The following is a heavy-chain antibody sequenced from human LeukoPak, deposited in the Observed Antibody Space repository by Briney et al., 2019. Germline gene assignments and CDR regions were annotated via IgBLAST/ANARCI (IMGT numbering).Heavy chain of an antibody. CDR3: ARESWYSSSEFDY. CDR2: IYHSGST. J-gene: IGHJ4*02. Sequence: SETLSLTCAVSGGSISSSNWWSWVRQPPGKGLEWIGEIYHSGSTNYNPSLKSRVTISVDKSKNQFSLKLSSVTAADTAVYYCARESWYSSSEFDYWGQGTLVTVSS. V-gene: IGHV4-4*02. CDR1: GGSISSSNW. D-gene: IGHD6-6*01.